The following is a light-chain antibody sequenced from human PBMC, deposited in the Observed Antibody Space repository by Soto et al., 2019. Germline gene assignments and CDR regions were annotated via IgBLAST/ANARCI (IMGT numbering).Light chain of an antibody. V-gene: IGKV1-5*01. J-gene: IGKJ2*01. CDR3: QQYSSLLT. CDR1: QTISTL. Sequence: IQMTQSPSTLSASVGDRVTITCQASQTISTLLAWYRHRPGKAPNLLIYDASSLGSGVPSRFSGSGSGTEFTLTISSLQPDDSATYYCQQYSSLLTFGQGTKVDIK. CDR2: DAS.